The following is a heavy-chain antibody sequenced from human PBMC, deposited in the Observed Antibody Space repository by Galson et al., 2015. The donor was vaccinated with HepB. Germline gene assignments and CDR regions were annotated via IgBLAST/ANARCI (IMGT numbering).Heavy chain of an antibody. D-gene: IGHD2-2*01. CDR1: GFTFSDYY. J-gene: IGHJ4*02. V-gene: IGHV3-11*03. Sequence: SLRLSCAASGFTFSDYYMSWIRQAPGKGLEWVSYISSSSSYTNYADSVKGRFTISRDNAKNSLYLQMDSLRAEDTAVYYCARHGCSSTSCTIDYWGQGTLVTVSS. CDR2: ISSSSSYT. CDR3: ARHGCSSTSCTIDY.